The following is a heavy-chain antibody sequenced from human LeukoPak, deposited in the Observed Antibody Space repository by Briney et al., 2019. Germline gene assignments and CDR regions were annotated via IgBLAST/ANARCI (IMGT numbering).Heavy chain of an antibody. CDR1: GGSISSSSYY. D-gene: IGHD6-6*01. J-gene: IGHJ6*03. Sequence: SETLSLTCTVSGGSISSSSYYWGWIRQPPGKGLEWIGSIYYSGSTYYNPSLKSRVTISVDTSKNPFSLKLSSVTAADTAVYYCARLTEYSSSSGWYYYYYMDVWGKGTTVTVSS. CDR2: IYYSGST. V-gene: IGHV4-39*01. CDR3: ARLTEYSSSSGWYYYYYMDV.